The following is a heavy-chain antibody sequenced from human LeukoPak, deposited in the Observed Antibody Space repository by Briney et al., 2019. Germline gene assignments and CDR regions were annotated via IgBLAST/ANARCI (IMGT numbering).Heavy chain of an antibody. CDR3: ANGATSYSICPLHIGDY. Sequence: GGSLRLSCTASGLNLNDFGMHWVRQPPGKGLEWVAFIKYDGSIVFYADSVRGRFTISRDTSKNALYLQMTSLRPDDTALYYCANGATSYSICPLHIGDYWGRGTLVTVSS. CDR2: IKYDGSIV. J-gene: IGHJ4*02. D-gene: IGHD3-3*02. V-gene: IGHV3-30*02. CDR1: GLNLNDFG.